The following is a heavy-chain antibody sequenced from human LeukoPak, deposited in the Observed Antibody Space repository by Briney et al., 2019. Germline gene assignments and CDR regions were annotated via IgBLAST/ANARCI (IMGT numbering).Heavy chain of an antibody. V-gene: IGHV3-7*01. J-gene: IGHJ4*02. Sequence: GGSLRLSCAASGFTFSNYWMSWVRQAPGKGLEWVANIKQDGSEKYYVDSVKGRFTISRDNSKNTLYLQMNSLRAEDTAVYYCAILDTVGSDYWGQGTLVTVSS. CDR2: IKQDGSEK. CDR3: AILDTVGSDY. D-gene: IGHD1-26*01. CDR1: GFTFSNYW.